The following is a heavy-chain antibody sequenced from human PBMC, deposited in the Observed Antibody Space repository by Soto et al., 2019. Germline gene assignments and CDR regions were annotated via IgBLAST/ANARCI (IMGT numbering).Heavy chain of an antibody. CDR2: IYHSGST. CDR3: ASGQQLVRNY. D-gene: IGHD6-13*01. Sequence: QLQLQKSGSGLVKPSQTLSLTCAVSGGSISSGGYSWSWIRQPPGKGLERIGYIYHSGSTYYNPSFKSRVTMAVARSKNQSSLKLISVTAADTAVYYCASGQQLVRNYWGQGTLVTVSS. CDR1: GGSISSGGYS. V-gene: IGHV4-30-2*01. J-gene: IGHJ4*02.